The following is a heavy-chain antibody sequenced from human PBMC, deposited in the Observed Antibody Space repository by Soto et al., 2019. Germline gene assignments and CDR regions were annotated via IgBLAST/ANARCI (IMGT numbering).Heavy chain of an antibody. D-gene: IGHD2-15*01. CDR3: ARSWVVAASPPRFDP. CDR2: INHSGST. J-gene: IGHJ5*02. V-gene: IGHV4-34*01. CDR1: GGSFSGYY. Sequence: PSETLSLTCAVYGGSFSGYYWSWIRQPPGKGLEWIGEINHSGSTNYNPSLKSRVTISVDTSKNQFSLKLSSVTAADTAVYYCARSWVVAASPPRFDPWGQGTLVTVS.